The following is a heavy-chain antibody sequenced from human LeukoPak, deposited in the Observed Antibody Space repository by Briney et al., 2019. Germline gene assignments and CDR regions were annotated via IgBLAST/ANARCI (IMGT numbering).Heavy chain of an antibody. CDR3: ARRTYSSSSHYFDY. D-gene: IGHD6-6*01. CDR1: GFTFDDYG. V-gene: IGHV3-20*01. J-gene: IGHJ4*02. CDR2: INWKGGST. Sequence: GGSLRLSCAASGFTFDDYGMRWVRQAPGKGLEWVSGINWKGGSTAYADSVKGRFTISRDNAKNSLYLEMNSLRAEDTALHHCARRTYSSSSHYFDYWGQGTLVTVSS.